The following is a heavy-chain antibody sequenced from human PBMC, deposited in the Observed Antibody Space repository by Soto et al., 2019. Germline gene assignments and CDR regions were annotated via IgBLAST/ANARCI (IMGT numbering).Heavy chain of an antibody. CDR2: IVPIVDTS. CDR3: VRVVAIPGYPDN. D-gene: IGHD5-12*01. Sequence: QVQLVQSGAEVRQPASSVKVSCKTSGGTFSSYAISWVQQAPGQGLEWMGGIVPIVDTSTYAQKFQGRVTITADESTSTLYMELSSLRSDDTAVYYCVRVVAIPGYPDNWGQGTLVTVSS. CDR1: GGTFSSYA. V-gene: IGHV1-69*12. J-gene: IGHJ4*02.